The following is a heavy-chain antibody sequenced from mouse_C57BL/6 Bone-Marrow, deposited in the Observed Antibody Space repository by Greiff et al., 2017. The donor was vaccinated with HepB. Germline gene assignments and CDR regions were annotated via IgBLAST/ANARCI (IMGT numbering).Heavy chain of an antibody. J-gene: IGHJ3*01. CDR1: GYTFTSYW. V-gene: IGHV1-74*01. Sequence: VQLQQPGAELVKPGASVKVSCKASGYTFTSYWMHWVKQRPGQGLEWIGRIHPSDSDTNYNQKFKGKATLTVDKSSSTAYMQLSSPTSEDSAVYYCAIDRQLRPFAYWGQGTLVTVSA. CDR2: IHPSDSDT. D-gene: IGHD3-2*02. CDR3: AIDRQLRPFAY.